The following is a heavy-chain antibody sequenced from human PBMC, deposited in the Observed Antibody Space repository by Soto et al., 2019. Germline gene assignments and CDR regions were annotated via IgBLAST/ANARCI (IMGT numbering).Heavy chain of an antibody. Sequence: QVQLQESGPGLVKPSGTLSLTCAVSGGSFTSNNWWTWVRQPPGQGLEWIGEIYRTGSTNYNPSLKRRVTISLDRSENQFSLKVTSLTAADTAVYSCASRDPGTSVDYWCQVTLVTVSS. CDR3: ASRDPGTSVDY. J-gene: IGHJ4*02. CDR2: IYRTGST. D-gene: IGHD1-7*01. V-gene: IGHV4-4*02. CDR1: GGSFTSNNW.